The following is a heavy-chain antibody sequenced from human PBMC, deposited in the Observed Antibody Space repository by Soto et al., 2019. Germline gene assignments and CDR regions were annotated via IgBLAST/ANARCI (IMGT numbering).Heavy chain of an antibody. J-gene: IGHJ6*02. CDR2: IIPILTTP. D-gene: IGHD2-8*02. CDR3: ATSVGIAPTGEDGMDV. V-gene: IGHV1-69*13. Sequence: SVKVSCTASGGTFSIYGFSWVRQAPGQGPEWIGGIIPILTTPNYAQKFHGRVTIVADESTTTVYMELSSLKSEDTAVYYCATSVGIAPTGEDGMDVWGQGTSVTVSS. CDR1: GGTFSIYG.